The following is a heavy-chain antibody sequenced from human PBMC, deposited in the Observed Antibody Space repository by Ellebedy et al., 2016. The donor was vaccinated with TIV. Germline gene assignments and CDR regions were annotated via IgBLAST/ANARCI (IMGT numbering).Heavy chain of an antibody. J-gene: IGHJ4*02. V-gene: IGHV1-46*01. D-gene: IGHD6-19*01. CDR1: GYTFTSYY. CDR3: AIRYSSGWSLDY. Sequence: ASVKVSRXASGYTFTSYYMHWVRQAPGQGLEWMGIINPSGGRTSYAQKFQGRVTMTRDTSTSTVYMELSSLRSEDTAVYYCAIRYSSGWSLDYWGQGTLVTVSS. CDR2: INPSGGRT.